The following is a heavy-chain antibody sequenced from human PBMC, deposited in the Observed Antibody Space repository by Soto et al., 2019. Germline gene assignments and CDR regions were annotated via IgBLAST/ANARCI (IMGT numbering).Heavy chain of an antibody. J-gene: IGHJ5*02. CDR2: IWYDGSNK. CDR1: GFTFSSYG. V-gene: IGHV3-33*01. D-gene: IGHD2-15*01. Sequence: PGGSLRLSCAASGFTFSSYGMHWVRQAPGKGLEWVAVIWYDGSNKYYADSVKGRFTISRDNSKNTLYLQMNSLRAEDTAVYYCARDYLVTPPREIYTWGQEALVTVSS. CDR3: ARDYLVTPPREIYT.